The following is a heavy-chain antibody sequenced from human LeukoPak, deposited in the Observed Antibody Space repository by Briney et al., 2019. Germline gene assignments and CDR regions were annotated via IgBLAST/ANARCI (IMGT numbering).Heavy chain of an antibody. Sequence: SETLSLTCTVSGGSISTYYWSWIRQPPGQGLEWIGYIYDSGSTNYNPSLKRRVTISVDTSKNQFSLKLSSVTAADTAVYYCARYVATRQDNWFDPWGQGTLVTVSS. CDR1: GGSISTYY. CDR2: IYDSGST. J-gene: IGHJ5*02. CDR3: ARYVATRQDNWFDP. V-gene: IGHV4-59*01. D-gene: IGHD5-12*01.